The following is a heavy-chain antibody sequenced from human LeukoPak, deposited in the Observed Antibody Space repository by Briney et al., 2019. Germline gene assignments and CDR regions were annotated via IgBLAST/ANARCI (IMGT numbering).Heavy chain of an antibody. V-gene: IGHV1-18*01. CDR1: GYTFTSYG. Sequence: ASVKVSCKASGYTFTSYGISWVRQAPGQGLEWMGWISAYNGNTNYAQKLQGRVTMTTDTSTSTAYMELRSLRSDDTAVYYCARGNFVGTKPGGLIDYWGQGTLVTVSS. CDR3: ARGNFVGTKPGGLIDY. D-gene: IGHD3-16*01. J-gene: IGHJ4*02. CDR2: ISAYNGNT.